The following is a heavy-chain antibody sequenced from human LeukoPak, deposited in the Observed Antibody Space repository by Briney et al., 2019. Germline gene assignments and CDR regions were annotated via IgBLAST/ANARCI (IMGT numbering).Heavy chain of an antibody. Sequence: PSETLSLTCAVSLDSTTSNFWSWVRQPPGKGLEWIGEIHRSGSPNYNPSLQSRVTISIDRSRNQIALELSSVTAADTAIYYCATTSPPYTSGANGPDAFDIWGQGTMVTVSS. CDR1: LDSTTSNF. D-gene: IGHD6-19*01. J-gene: IGHJ3*02. CDR2: IHRSGSP. CDR3: ATTSPPYTSGANGPDAFDI. V-gene: IGHV4-4*02.